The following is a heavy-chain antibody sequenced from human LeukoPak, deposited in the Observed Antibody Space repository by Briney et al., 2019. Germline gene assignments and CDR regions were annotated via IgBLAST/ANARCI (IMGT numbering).Heavy chain of an antibody. V-gene: IGHV3-21*01. CDR1: GFTFSSYS. CDR2: ISSSSSYI. J-gene: IGHJ6*03. Sequence: GGSLRLSCAASGFTFSSYSMNWVRQAPGKGLEWVSSISSSSSYIHYADSVKGRFTISRDNAKNSLYLQMNSLRAEDTAVYYCARGKYCTYGVCYHYYYYYMDVWGKGTTVTVSS. CDR3: ARGKYCTYGVCYHYYYYYMDV. D-gene: IGHD2-8*01.